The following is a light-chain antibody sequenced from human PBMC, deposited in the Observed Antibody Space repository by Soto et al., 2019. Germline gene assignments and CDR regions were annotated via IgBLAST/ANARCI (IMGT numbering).Light chain of an antibody. J-gene: IGKJ1*01. Sequence: IVMTQSPATVSASPGERVTLSCRASQSVSENVAWYQQKPSQPPRLLVYGASTTATDIPARFFGSGSETEFTLTITRLQSEDFGTYYCQQFNTWPRTFGQGTKVEIK. CDR1: QSVSEN. CDR3: QQFNTWPRT. CDR2: GAS. V-gene: IGKV3-15*01.